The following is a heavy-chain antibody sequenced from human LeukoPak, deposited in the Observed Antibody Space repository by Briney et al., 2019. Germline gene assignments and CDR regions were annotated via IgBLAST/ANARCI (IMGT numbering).Heavy chain of an antibody. CDR1: GFTFSSYA. D-gene: IGHD6-13*01. J-gene: IGHJ6*03. CDR3: AREEGELSSSWPFYYYYYMDV. Sequence: PGGSLRLSCAASGFTFSSYAMHWVRQAPGKGLEWVTFIRCDGSNKYYADSVKGRFTISRDNSKNTLYLQMNSLRAEDTAVYYCAREEGELSSSWPFYYYYYMDVWGKGTTVTISS. CDR2: IRCDGSNK. V-gene: IGHV3-30*02.